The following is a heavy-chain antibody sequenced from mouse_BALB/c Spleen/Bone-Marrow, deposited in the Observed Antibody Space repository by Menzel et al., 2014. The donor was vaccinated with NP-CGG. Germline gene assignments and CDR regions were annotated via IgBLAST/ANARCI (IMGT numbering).Heavy chain of an antibody. CDR3: ARDRRYDLAWFAY. J-gene: IGHJ3*01. CDR2: IRNKANGYTT. V-gene: IGHV7-3*02. CDR1: GFTFXDYY. D-gene: IGHD2-14*01. Sequence: EVKVVESGGGLVQPGGSLRLSCATSGFTFXDYYMSWARQPPGKALEWLGFIRNKANGYTTEYSASVKGRFTISRDNSQSILYLQMNTLRAEDSATYYCARDRRYDLAWFAYWGQGTLVTVSA.